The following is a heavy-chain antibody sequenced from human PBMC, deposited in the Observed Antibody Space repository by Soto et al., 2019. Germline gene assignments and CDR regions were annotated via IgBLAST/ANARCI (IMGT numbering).Heavy chain of an antibody. J-gene: IGHJ3*02. CDR3: GETTVTTPLGAFDI. D-gene: IGHD4-17*01. Sequence: QLQLQESGPGLVKPSETLSLTCTVSGGSISSSSYYWGWIRQPPGKGLEWIGSIYYSGSTYYNPSLKSRVTISVDTSKNQFSLKLSSVTAADTAVYYCGETTVTTPLGAFDIWGQGTMVTVSS. CDR1: GGSISSSSYY. V-gene: IGHV4-39*01. CDR2: IYYSGST.